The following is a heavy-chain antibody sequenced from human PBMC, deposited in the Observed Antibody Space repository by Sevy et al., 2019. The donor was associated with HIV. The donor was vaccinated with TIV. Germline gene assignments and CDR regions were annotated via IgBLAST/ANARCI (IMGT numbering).Heavy chain of an antibody. CDR1: GGSISSSSYY. J-gene: IGHJ5*02. CDR2: IYYSGST. Sequence: SETLSLTCTFSGGSISSSSYYWGWIRQPTGKGLEWIGSIYYSGSTYYNPSLKSRVTISVDTSKNQFSLKLSSVTAADTAVYYCARHYDYGDYPSTGERWFDPWGQGTLVTVSS. V-gene: IGHV4-39*01. CDR3: ARHYDYGDYPSTGERWFDP. D-gene: IGHD4-17*01.